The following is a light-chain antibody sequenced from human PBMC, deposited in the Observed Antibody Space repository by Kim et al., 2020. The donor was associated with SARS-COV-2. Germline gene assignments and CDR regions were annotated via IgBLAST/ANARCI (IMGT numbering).Light chain of an antibody. CDR2: AAS. V-gene: IGKV1-27*01. CDR3: QKCDSAPWT. CDR1: QDISNY. J-gene: IGKJ1*01. Sequence: ASLGARVTTTCRASQDISNYLAWFQLKPGKAPKLLIYAASALQPGVPSRFSGSGSGTDFTLTVTSLQPEDVATYYCQKCDSAPWTFGQGTKVDIK.